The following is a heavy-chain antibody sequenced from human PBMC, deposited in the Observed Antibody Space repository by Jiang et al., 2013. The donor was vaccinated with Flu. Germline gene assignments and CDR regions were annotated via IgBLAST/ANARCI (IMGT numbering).Heavy chain of an antibody. CDR3: ATASLVTFGGVIVPFEY. V-gene: IGHV1-24*01. Sequence: YTLSELPMHWVRQAPGKGLEWMGGFHPEDGETIYAQKFQGRVTMTDDTSTDTAYMEMSGLRSEDTAMYFCATASLVTFGGVIVPFEYWGQGTLVTVSS. CDR1: YTLSELP. J-gene: IGHJ4*02. D-gene: IGHD3-16*02. CDR2: FHPEDGET.